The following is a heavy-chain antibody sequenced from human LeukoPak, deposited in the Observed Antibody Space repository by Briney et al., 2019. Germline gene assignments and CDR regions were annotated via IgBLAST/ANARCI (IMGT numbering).Heavy chain of an antibody. J-gene: IGHJ5*02. CDR2: VAYSGST. CDR3: ARTVSGYYFNA. CDR1: GGPTNSYY. D-gene: IGHD5-12*01. Sequence: SETLSLTCTVSGGPTNSYYWSWIRQSPGKGLEWIGYVAYSGSTDYNPSHKSRVTISLDTSKNQFSLKLSSVTAADTAVYYCARTVSGYYFNAWGPGTLVTVSS. V-gene: IGHV4-59*01.